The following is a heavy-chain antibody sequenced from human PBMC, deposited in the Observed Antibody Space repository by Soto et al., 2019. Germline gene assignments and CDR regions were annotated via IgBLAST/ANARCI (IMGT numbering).Heavy chain of an antibody. D-gene: IGHD5-18*01. CDR1: GFTFSSYW. J-gene: IGHJ4*02. CDR2: INSDGSST. Sequence: PGGSLRLSCAASGFTFSSYWMHWVRQAPGKGLVWVSRINSDGSSTSYADSVKGRFTISRDNSKNTLYLQMNSLRAEDTAVYYCARDAPTAMVEYYFDYWGQGTLVTSPQ. CDR3: ARDAPTAMVEYYFDY. V-gene: IGHV3-74*01.